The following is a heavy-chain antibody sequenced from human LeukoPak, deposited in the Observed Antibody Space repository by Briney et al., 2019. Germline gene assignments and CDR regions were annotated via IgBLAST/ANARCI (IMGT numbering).Heavy chain of an antibody. Sequence: PSETLSLPCTVSGGSISSYYWSWIRQPPGKGLEWIGYIYYSGSTNYNPSLKSRVTMSVDMSKNQFSLKLSAVTAADTAIYYCEREEVGASPGGYWGQGTLVTVSS. D-gene: IGHD1-26*01. CDR1: GGSISSYY. J-gene: IGHJ4*02. V-gene: IGHV4-59*01. CDR2: IYYSGST. CDR3: EREEVGASPGGY.